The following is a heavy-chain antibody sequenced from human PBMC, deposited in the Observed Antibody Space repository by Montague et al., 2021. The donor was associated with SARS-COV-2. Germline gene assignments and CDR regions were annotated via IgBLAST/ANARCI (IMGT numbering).Heavy chain of an antibody. J-gene: IGHJ4*02. CDR2: IYYSGTT. D-gene: IGHD3-10*01. Sequence: ETLSLTFSVSSGSIISSGYYWGWIRQPPGKELEWIGNIYYSGTTYYNPSLQSRGTISVDTSKNHLSLRLSSVTAADTAVYFCARGMIRGVTTPFDYWGQGSQVTVSS. CDR1: SGSIISSGYY. V-gene: IGHV4-39*02. CDR3: ARGMIRGVTTPFDY.